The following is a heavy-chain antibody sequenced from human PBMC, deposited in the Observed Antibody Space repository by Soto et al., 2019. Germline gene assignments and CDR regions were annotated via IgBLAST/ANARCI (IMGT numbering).Heavy chain of an antibody. CDR2: INAGNGNT. D-gene: IGHD6-25*01. CDR1: RYTFTSYA. Sequence: ASVKVSCKASRYTFTSYAMHWVRQAPGQRLEWMGWINAGNGNTKYSQKFQGRVTITRDTSASTAYMELSSLRSEDTAVYYCARRPPGKAAAGTEDYGMDVGGQGPRVTVSS. J-gene: IGHJ6*02. CDR3: ARRPPGKAAAGTEDYGMDV. V-gene: IGHV1-3*01.